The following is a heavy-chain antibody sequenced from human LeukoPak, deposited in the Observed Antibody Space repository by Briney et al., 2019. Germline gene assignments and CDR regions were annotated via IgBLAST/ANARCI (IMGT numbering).Heavy chain of an antibody. Sequence: TASETLSITCAVSGYSISSGYYWGWIRQPPGKGLEWIGSIYHSGSTYYNPSLKSRVTISVDTSKNQFSLKLSSVTAADTAVYYCARDRGVWYFDLWGRGTLVIVSS. J-gene: IGHJ2*01. CDR2: IYHSGST. D-gene: IGHD3-10*01. CDR1: GYSISSGYY. V-gene: IGHV4-38-2*02. CDR3: ARDRGVWYFDL.